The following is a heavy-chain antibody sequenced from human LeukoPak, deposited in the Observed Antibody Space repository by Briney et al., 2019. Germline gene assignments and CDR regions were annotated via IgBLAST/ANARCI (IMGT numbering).Heavy chain of an antibody. CDR1: GGSISSYY. CDR3: AKSHGLEQQLNWFDP. V-gene: IGHV4-59*12. Sequence: ASETLSLTCTVSGGSISSYYWSWIRQPPGKGLEWIGYIYYSGSTNYNPSLKSRVTISVDTSKNQFSLKLSSVTAADTAVYYCAKSHGLEQQLNWFDPWGQGTLVTVSS. J-gene: IGHJ5*02. D-gene: IGHD1/OR15-1a*01. CDR2: IYYSGST.